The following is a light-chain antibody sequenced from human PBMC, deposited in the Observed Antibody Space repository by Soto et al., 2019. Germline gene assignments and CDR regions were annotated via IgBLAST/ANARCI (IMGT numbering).Light chain of an antibody. CDR1: QSVSSN. CDR3: QQYHNLWT. V-gene: IGKV3-15*01. CDR2: RAS. J-gene: IGKJ1*01. Sequence: EMVMTQSPATLSVSPGERATLSCRASQSVSSNVAWYQQRPGQAPRLLIYRASTRATGIPARFSGSGSGTEFTLTISSLQSEDFAVYYCQQYHNLWTFGQGTKVDI.